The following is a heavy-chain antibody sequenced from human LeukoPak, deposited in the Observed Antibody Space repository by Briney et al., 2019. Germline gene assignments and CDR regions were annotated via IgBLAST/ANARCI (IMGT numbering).Heavy chain of an antibody. CDR3: ARSVEGYSSGGSCYYYSYYMDV. V-gene: IGHV4-59*01. CDR1: GGFISSYY. CDR2: IYYSGST. D-gene: IGHD2-15*01. J-gene: IGHJ6*03. Sequence: SETLSLTCTVSGGFISSYYWSWIGQPPGKGLEWIGYIYYSGSTNYNPSLKSRVTISVDTSKNQFSLKLSSVTAADTAVYYCARSVEGYSSGGSCYYYSYYMDVWGKGTTVTVSS.